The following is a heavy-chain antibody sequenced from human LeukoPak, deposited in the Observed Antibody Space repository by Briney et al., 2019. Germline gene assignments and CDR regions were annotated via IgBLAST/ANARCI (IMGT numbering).Heavy chain of an antibody. V-gene: IGHV1-46*01. D-gene: IGHD3-22*01. CDR1: GYTFTGYY. CDR3: ARCSPYNYDSSVGIDGFDI. CDR2: FNPNGDST. Sequence: GASVKVSCKASGYTFTGYYMHWVRQAPGQGLEWMGFFNPNGDSTTYAQKFQGRVTMTRDTSTSTVYMELSSLRSEDTAVYYCARCSPYNYDSSVGIDGFDIWGQGTMVTVSS. J-gene: IGHJ3*02.